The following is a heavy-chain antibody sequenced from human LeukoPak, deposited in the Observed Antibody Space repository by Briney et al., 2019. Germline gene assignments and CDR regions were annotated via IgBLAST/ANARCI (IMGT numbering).Heavy chain of an antibody. V-gene: IGHV4-39*07. J-gene: IGHJ3*02. D-gene: IGHD4-17*01. CDR3: ASPRRGDRDYHDALDI. Sequence: SETLSLTCTVSSGSISSSSYYWGWIRQPPGKGLEWIGSIYYSGSTYNNPSLKSLVTISVDTSKNQFSMKLSSVTAADTAVYYCASPRRGDRDYHDALDIWGQGTKVTVSS. CDR1: SGSISSSSYY. CDR2: IYYSGST.